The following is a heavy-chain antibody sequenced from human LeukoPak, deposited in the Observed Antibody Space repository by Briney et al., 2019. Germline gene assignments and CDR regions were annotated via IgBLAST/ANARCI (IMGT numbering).Heavy chain of an antibody. CDR2: IYRSGNT. J-gene: IGHJ4*02. CDR3: ARLSAATSFDY. D-gene: IGHD1-26*01. CDR1: GYSISNGYY. V-gene: IGHV4-38-2*01. Sequence: SQTLSLTCAVSGYSISNGYYWVWIRQPPGKGLEWIGSIYRSGNTYHNPSLKSGVTLSVDTSNNQFSLRLSTVTAADTAVYYCARLSAATSFDYWGQGTLVTVSS.